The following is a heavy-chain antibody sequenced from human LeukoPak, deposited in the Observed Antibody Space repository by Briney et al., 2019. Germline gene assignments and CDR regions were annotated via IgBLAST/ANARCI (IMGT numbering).Heavy chain of an antibody. CDR3: TTTTLHDLFDY. Sequence: TGGSLRLSCAASGFTFSGSAMHWVRQASGKGLEWVGRIRSKANSYATAYAASVKGRFTISRDDSKNTAYLQMNSLKTEDTAVYYCTTTTLHDLFDYWGQGTLVTVSS. D-gene: IGHD1-1*01. CDR1: GFTFSGSA. J-gene: IGHJ4*02. CDR2: IRSKANSYAT. V-gene: IGHV3-73*01.